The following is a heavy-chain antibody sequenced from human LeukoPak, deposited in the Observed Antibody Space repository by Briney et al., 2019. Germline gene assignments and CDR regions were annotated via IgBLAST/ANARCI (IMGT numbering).Heavy chain of an antibody. CDR1: GYTFTSYY. CDR2: ISPSGGST. CDR3: ARDGRYSGYGDFDY. D-gene: IGHD5-12*01. Sequence: ASVKVSCKASGYTFTSYYIHWVRQAPGQGLEWMGIISPSGGSTSYAQKFQGRVTMTTDTSTSTAYMELRSLRSDDTAVYYCARDGRYSGYGDFDYWGQGTLVTVSS. J-gene: IGHJ4*02. V-gene: IGHV1-46*01.